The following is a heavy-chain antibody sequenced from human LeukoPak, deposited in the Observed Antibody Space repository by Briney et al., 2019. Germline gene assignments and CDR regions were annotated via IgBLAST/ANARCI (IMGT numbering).Heavy chain of an antibody. D-gene: IGHD6-19*01. V-gene: IGHV5-10-1*01. CDR3: ARSREQWLFYFDY. CDR2: IDPSDSYT. Sequence: GESLKISCKGSGYSFTSYWISWVRQMPGKGLEWMGRIDPSDSYTNYSPSFQGHVTISADKSISTAYLQWSSLKASDTAMYYCARSREQWLFYFDYWGQGTLVTVSS. J-gene: IGHJ4*02. CDR1: GYSFTSYW.